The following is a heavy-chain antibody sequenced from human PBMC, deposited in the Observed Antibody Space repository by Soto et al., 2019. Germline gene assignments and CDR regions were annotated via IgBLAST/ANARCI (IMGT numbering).Heavy chain of an antibody. CDR1: GGSISSGGYY. V-gene: IGHV4-31*03. D-gene: IGHD1-26*01. CDR2: IYHSGTT. Sequence: PSETLSLTCTVSGGSISSGGYYWSWIRQHPGKGLEWIGYIYHSGTTYYNPSLKSRVTISRDNSKNTLYLQMNSLRAEDTAVYYCAGGTYYFDYCGQGTLVTVTP. J-gene: IGHJ4*02. CDR3: AGGTYYFDY.